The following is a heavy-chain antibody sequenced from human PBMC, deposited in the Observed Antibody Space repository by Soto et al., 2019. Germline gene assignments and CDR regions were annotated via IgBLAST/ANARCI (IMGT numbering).Heavy chain of an antibody. J-gene: IGHJ4*02. CDR2: ISGSGVST. CDR3: AKDRAGNLYFDY. CDR1: GFTFDYYA. Sequence: GGSLRLSCAASGFTFDYYAMTWVRLAPGKGLEWVSAISGSGVSTYYADSVKGRFTISRDNSRDTLYLQMDSLRADDTAIYYGAKDRAGNLYFDYWGQGTLVTVSS. V-gene: IGHV3-23*01.